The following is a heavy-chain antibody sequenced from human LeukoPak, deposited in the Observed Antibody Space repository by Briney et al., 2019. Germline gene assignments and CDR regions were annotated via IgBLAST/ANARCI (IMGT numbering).Heavy chain of an antibody. Sequence: GGSLRLSCAASGFTVSSNYMSWVRQAPGKGLEWVSVIYSGGTTYYGDSVKGRFTISRDNSKNTLYLQMNSLRAEDTAVYYCATRARPGYYYGMDVWGQGTTVTVSS. V-gene: IGHV3-66*01. D-gene: IGHD6-6*01. CDR1: GFTVSSNY. J-gene: IGHJ6*02. CDR3: ATRARPGYYYGMDV. CDR2: IYSGGTT.